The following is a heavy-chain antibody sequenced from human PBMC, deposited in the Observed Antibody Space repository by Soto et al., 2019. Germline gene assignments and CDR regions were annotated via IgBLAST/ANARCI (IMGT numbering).Heavy chain of an antibody. J-gene: IGHJ6*02. D-gene: IGHD2-15*01. Sequence: EVQLVDSGGGLVKPGGSLRLSCEASGFSVSKAWMNWVRQAPGKGLEWVGRIKTRDEGETTNYAAPVKGRFTISRDDSKNTLYLQMNSLKTEDTAVYYCTTVSVEGFWGQGTTVTVSS. CDR1: GFSVSKAW. V-gene: IGHV3-15*07. CDR2: IKTRDEGETT. CDR3: TTVSVEGF.